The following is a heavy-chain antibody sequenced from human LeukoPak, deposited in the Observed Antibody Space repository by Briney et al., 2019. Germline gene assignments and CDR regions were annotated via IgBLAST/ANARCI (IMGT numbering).Heavy chain of an antibody. V-gene: IGHV1-18*01. D-gene: IGHD3-10*01. CDR1: GYTFTSYG. CDR2: ISAYNGNT. J-gene: IGHJ5*02. CDR3: ARETYYYGSGSYSP. Sequence: ASVKVSCKASGYTFTSYGISWVRQAPGQGLEWMGWISAYNGNTNYAQKFQGRVTMTRDTSISTAYMELSRLRSDDTAVYYCARETYYYGSGSYSPWGQGTLATVSS.